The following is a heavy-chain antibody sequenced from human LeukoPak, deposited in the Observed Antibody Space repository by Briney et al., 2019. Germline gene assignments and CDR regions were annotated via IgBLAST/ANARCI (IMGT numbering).Heavy chain of an antibody. J-gene: IGHJ4*02. CDR2: IRYDGSNQ. D-gene: IGHD5-12*01. CDR3: AKGYSGYDSTLDY. Sequence: PGGSLRLSCEASGFSFSNYGIHWVRQAPGKGLEWVTFIRYDGSNQYYADSVKGRFTLSRDNSKSTLYLQMNSLRPEDTAVYYCAKGYSGYDSTLDYWGQGTLVIVSS. V-gene: IGHV3-30*02. CDR1: GFSFSNYG.